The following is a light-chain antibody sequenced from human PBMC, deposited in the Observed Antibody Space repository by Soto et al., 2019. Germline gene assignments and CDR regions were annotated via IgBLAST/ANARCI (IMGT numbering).Light chain of an antibody. CDR2: DAS. J-gene: IGKJ1*01. CDR1: QSISSW. CDR3: QQYNSYSWT. V-gene: IGKV1-5*01. Sequence: DLQIPQPPSTLSASVGDIVTITFLSSQSISSWLAWYQQNPGKALKLLIYDASSLESGVPSRFSGSGSGTEFTLTISSLQPDDFATYYCQQYNSYSWTFVQGTKADI.